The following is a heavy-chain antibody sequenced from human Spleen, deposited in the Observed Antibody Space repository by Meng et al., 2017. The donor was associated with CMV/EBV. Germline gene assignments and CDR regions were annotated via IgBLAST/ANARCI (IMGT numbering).Heavy chain of an antibody. CDR1: GFPFSSYS. V-gene: IGHV3-30*04. CDR2: ISYDGSSK. Sequence: SGFPFSSYSMHWVRQAPGKGLEWVAVISYDGSSKYYADSVKGRFTISRDNSKNTLYLQMNSLRAEDTAVYYCARDLLAGYYYYGMDVWGQGTTVTVSS. D-gene: IGHD1-26*01. J-gene: IGHJ6*02. CDR3: ARDLLAGYYYYGMDV.